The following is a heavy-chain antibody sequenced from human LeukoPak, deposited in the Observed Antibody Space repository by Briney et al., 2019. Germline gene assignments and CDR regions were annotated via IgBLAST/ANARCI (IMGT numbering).Heavy chain of an antibody. CDR3: ARVVTTGSYPNYFDY. V-gene: IGHV4-59*01. CDR2: IYYSGST. D-gene: IGHD1-26*01. Sequence: SETLSLTCTVSGDSISSFYWSWIRQPPGKGLEWIGYIYYSGSTNYNPSLKSRVTISIDTSKNQFSLNLSSVIAADTAVYYCARVVTTGSYPNYFDYSGQGTLVTVSS. CDR1: GDSISSFY. J-gene: IGHJ4*02.